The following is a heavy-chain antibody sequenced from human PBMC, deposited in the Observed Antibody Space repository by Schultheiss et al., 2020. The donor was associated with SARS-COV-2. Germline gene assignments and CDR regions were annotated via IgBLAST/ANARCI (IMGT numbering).Heavy chain of an antibody. D-gene: IGHD5-12*01. V-gene: IGHV3-30*03. Sequence: GGSLRLSCAASGFTFSGFWMHWVRQAPGKGLEWVAVISYDGSNKYYADSVKGRFTISRDNSKNTLYLQMNSLRAEDTAVYYCARDLLPYSGYDTTPDYWGQGTLVTVSS. CDR1: GFTFSGFW. CDR2: ISYDGSNK. CDR3: ARDLLPYSGYDTTPDY. J-gene: IGHJ4*02.